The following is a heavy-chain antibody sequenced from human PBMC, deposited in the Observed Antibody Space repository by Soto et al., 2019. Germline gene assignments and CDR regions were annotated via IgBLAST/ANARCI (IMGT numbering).Heavy chain of an antibody. CDR3: ARWGTTGGFDL. D-gene: IGHD3-16*01. Sequence: QVQLVESGGGVVQPGTSLRLSCAASGFRFKSFVMHWVRQAPGKGLEWVAFTSYDGNNKDYGVSVKGRFTVSRVNSQNTLHPQMDFLRPEDTALYYCARWGTTGGFDLWGQGTLVSVSS. V-gene: IGHV3-30*19. J-gene: IGHJ4*02. CDR2: TSYDGNNK. CDR1: GFRFKSFV.